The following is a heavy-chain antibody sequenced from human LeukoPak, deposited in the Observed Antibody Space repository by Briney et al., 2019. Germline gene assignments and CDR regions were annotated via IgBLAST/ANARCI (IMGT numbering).Heavy chain of an antibody. Sequence: GGSLRLSCGASGFTFRGYGMHWGRQAPGKGLEWVAFIRYDGSNKYYADSVKGRFTISRDNSKNTLYLQMNSLRAEDTAVYYCAKGSLSIAAAMVQVYWGQGTLVTVSS. V-gene: IGHV3-30*02. J-gene: IGHJ4*02. CDR2: IRYDGSNK. CDR1: GFTFRGYG. D-gene: IGHD6-13*01. CDR3: AKGSLSIAAAMVQVY.